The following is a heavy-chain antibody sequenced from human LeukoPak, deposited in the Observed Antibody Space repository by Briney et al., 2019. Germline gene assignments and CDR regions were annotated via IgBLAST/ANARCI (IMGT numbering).Heavy chain of an antibody. D-gene: IGHD2-21*02. CDR2: ITSGSSYI. Sequence: GGSLRLSCAASGFTFSFYSMNWVRQAPGKGLEWVSSITSGSSYIYYADSVKGRFTISRDNAKSSLFLQMNSLRVDDTAVYYCARGDCGGDCCLFDHWGQGTLVTVSS. V-gene: IGHV3-21*01. J-gene: IGHJ4*02. CDR3: ARGDCGGDCCLFDH. CDR1: GFTFSFYS.